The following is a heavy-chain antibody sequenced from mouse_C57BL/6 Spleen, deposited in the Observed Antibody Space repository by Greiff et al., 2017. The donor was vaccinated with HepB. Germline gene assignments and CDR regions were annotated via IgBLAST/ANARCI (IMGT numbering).Heavy chain of an antibody. Sequence: EVQLQQSGAELVKPGASVKLSCTASGFNIKDYYMHWVKQRTEQGLEWIGRIDPEDGETKYAPKFKGKATITADTSSNTAYLQLSSLTSEDTAFYYCARYTPGYYAMDYWGQGTSVTVSS. CDR1: GFNIKDYY. J-gene: IGHJ4*01. V-gene: IGHV14-2*01. CDR3: ARYTPGYYAMDY. CDR2: IDPEDGET.